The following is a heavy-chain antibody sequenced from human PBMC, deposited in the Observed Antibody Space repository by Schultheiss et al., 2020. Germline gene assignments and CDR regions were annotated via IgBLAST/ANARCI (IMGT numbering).Heavy chain of an antibody. D-gene: IGHD3-3*01. CDR2: ISYDGSNK. V-gene: IGHV3-30-3*01. CDR1: GFTFSSYW. CDR3: ARDRVFLDDFWSGYYGGMDV. Sequence: GGSLRLSCAASGFTFSSYWMHWVRQAPGKGLVWVAVISYDGSNKYYADSVKGRFTISRDNSKNTLYLQMNSLRAEDTAVYYCARDRVFLDDFWSGYYGGMDVWGQGTTVTVSS. J-gene: IGHJ6*02.